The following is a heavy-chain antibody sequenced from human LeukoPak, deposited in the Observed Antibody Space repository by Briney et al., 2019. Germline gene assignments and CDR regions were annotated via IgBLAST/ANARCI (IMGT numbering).Heavy chain of an antibody. V-gene: IGHV4-30-4*01. D-gene: IGHD3-22*01. Sequence: SQTLSLTCTVSGGSITSGEHYCSWIRQPPGKGLEWIGYVAYTGSTNYNPSLSSRVTMSVDTSKNQFSLKLSSVTAADTAVYYCARDQYDSSGYFLRNDYWGQGILVTVSS. CDR3: ARDQYDSSGYFLRNDY. CDR2: VAYTGST. CDR1: GGSITSGEHY. J-gene: IGHJ4*02.